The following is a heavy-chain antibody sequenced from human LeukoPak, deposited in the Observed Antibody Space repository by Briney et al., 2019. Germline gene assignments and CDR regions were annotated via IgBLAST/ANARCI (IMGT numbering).Heavy chain of an antibody. Sequence: PGGSLTLSCAASGFTFSTYWMHWVRQGPGKGLVWVSRISTDGSSTSYADSVKGRFTISRDNARNTLYLQMNSLRAEDTAVYYCARLPSGFARWYLLDYWGQGTLVTVSS. CDR2: ISTDGSST. CDR1: GFTFSTYW. CDR3: ARLPSGFARWYLLDY. D-gene: IGHD4-23*01. J-gene: IGHJ4*02. V-gene: IGHV3-74*01.